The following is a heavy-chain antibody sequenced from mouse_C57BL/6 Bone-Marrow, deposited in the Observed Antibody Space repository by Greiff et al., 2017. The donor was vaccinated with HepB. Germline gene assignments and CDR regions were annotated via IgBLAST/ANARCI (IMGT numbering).Heavy chain of an antibody. J-gene: IGHJ2*01. CDR3: ARNGYYGSSFYFDY. D-gene: IGHD1-1*01. V-gene: IGHV2-2*01. CDR2: IWSGGST. Sequence: VKLMESGPGLVQPSQSLSITCTVSGFSLTSYGVHWVRQSPGKGLEWLGVIWSGGSTDYNAAFISRLSISKDNSKSQVFFKMNSLQADDTAIYYWARNGYYGSSFYFDYWGQGTTLTGSS. CDR1: GFSLTSYG.